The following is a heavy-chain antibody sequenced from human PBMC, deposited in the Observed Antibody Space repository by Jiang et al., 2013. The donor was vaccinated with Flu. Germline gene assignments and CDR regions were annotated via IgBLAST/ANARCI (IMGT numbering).Heavy chain of an antibody. Sequence: QSGSELKEPGASVEVSCRASGYPFINYAIHWVRQARGQGLEWMGWINTNTGSPAYARGFTGRFVFSLDTSVSTAYLQISGLKAEDSGLYYCAREERRSSGYFDHWGQGALVTVSS. CDR3: AREERRSSGYFDH. J-gene: IGHJ4*02. D-gene: IGHD3-22*01. CDR2: INTNTGSP. V-gene: IGHV7-4-1*02. CDR1: GYPFINYA.